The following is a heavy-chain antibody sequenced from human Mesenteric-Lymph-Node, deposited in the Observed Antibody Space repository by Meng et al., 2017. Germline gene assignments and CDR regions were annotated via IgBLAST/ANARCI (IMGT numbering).Heavy chain of an antibody. D-gene: IGHD2-8*01. CDR2: ISSNGDYI. Sequence: GESLKISCTGSGFNFSLYTMNWVRQAPGKGLEWVSSISSNGDYIYYEDSLKGRFSISRDNAENSLYLHMNSLRGEDTAVYYCAGGVGFIIDYWGQGTLVTVSS. V-gene: IGHV3-21*01. CDR3: AGGVGFIIDY. J-gene: IGHJ4*02. CDR1: GFNFSLYT.